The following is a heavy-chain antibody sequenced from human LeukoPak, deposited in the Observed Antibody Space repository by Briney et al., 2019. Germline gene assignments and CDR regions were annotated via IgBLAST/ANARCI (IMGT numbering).Heavy chain of an antibody. D-gene: IGHD1-7*01. CDR3: ARGSDWNLWYGWFDP. Sequence: GASVKVSCKASGYTFTSYDINWVRQATGQGLEWMGWMNPNSGNTGYAQKFQGRVTMTRNTSISTAYMELSSLRSEDKAVYYCARGSDWNLWYGWFDPWGQGALVTVSS. V-gene: IGHV1-8*01. CDR2: MNPNSGNT. CDR1: GYTFTSYD. J-gene: IGHJ5*02.